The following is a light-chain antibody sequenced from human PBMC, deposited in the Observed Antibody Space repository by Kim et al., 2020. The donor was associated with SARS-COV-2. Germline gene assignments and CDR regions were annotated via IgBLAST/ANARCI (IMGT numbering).Light chain of an antibody. V-gene: IGKV3-20*01. CDR2: AVS. Sequence: SCTAESRPTLSGQSSESNSSSHFAWYQKKPGQAPRLLISAVSSRATGIPDRFIGGGYRTDFPLTISRLGPEDFALYYCQQYDGAYTFGQGTKLDIK. CDR1: ESNSSSH. J-gene: IGKJ2*01. CDR3: QQYDGAYT.